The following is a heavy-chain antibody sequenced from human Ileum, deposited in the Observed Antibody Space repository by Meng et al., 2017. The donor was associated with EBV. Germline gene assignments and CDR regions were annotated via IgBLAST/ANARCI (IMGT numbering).Heavy chain of an antibody. CDR3: VRDSPHANFDY. D-gene: IGHD2-8*01. Sequence: EVHLVEAGGGLVQPGGSLRLSCAASGVSFSSYWMHWVRQAPGKGLVWVSHIDNDGTTTNYADSVKGRFTVSRDNAKSTLDLQMNSLRVDDTGVYFCVRDSPHANFDYWGQGALVTVSS. CDR1: GVSFSSYW. J-gene: IGHJ4*02. CDR2: IDNDGTTT. V-gene: IGHV3-74*01.